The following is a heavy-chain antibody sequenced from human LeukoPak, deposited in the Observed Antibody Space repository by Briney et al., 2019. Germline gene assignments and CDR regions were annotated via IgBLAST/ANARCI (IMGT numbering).Heavy chain of an antibody. J-gene: IGHJ4*02. Sequence: GGSLRLSCAVSGFTFSSYSMNWVRQAPGRGLEWVSYISTTGGTMYYADFVKGRFTISRDNAKNSLSLQMNSLRDEDTGVYFRARRLDYWGQGTLVTVSS. CDR3: ARRLDY. CDR2: ISTTGGTM. D-gene: IGHD2-21*02. CDR1: GFTFSSYS. V-gene: IGHV3-48*02.